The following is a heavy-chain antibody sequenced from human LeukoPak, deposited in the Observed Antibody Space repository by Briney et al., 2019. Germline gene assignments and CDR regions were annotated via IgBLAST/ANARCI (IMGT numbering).Heavy chain of an antibody. CDR2: ISYIGST. CDR1: GGSFSSHY. J-gene: IGHJ3*02. Sequence: SETLSLTCTISGGSFSSHYWSWIRQPPGKGLEWIGYISYIGSTNYNPSLKSRVTISVDTSKNQFSLKLSSVTAADTAVYYCARDPTTVTKGLDIWGQGTMVTVSS. CDR3: ARDPTTVTKGLDI. V-gene: IGHV4-59*11. D-gene: IGHD4-17*01.